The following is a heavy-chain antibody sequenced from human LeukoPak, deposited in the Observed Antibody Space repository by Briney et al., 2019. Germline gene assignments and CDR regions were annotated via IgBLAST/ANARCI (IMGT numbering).Heavy chain of an antibody. CDR1: GFSFSSYY. Sequence: GGSLRLSCAASGFSFSSYYANWVRQAPGKGLEWISCISSSSTYIYYADSVRGRFAISRDNAKNSLYLQMNSLRADDTAVYYCVRENHGSFDYWGQGSLVTVSS. V-gene: IGHV3-21*01. CDR2: ISSSSTYI. J-gene: IGHJ4*02. CDR3: VRENHGSFDY. D-gene: IGHD1-14*01.